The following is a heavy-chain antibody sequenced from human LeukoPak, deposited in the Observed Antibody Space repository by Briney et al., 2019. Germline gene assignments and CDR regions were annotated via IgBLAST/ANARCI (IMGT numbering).Heavy chain of an antibody. J-gene: IGHJ6*02. V-gene: IGHV4-4*07. CDR2: IYTSMST. Sequence: SETLSLTCTVSGGSISSYYWSWVRQPAGKGLEWIGRIYTSMSTNYNPSLKSRVTMSVDTSKNQFSLKLSSVTAADTAVYYCARDTGYSGYVLPGMDVWGQGTTVTVSS. D-gene: IGHD5-12*01. CDR1: GGSISSYY. CDR3: ARDTGYSGYVLPGMDV.